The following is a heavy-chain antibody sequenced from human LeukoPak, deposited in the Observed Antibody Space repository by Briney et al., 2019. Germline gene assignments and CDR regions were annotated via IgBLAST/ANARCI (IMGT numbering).Heavy chain of an antibody. CDR2: IYYSGST. J-gene: IGHJ4*02. V-gene: IGHV4-61*05. CDR1: GGSISSRSYY. CDR3: ASVRSGWHRSFDY. D-gene: IGHD6-19*01. Sequence: SETLSLTCTVSGGSISSRSYYWGWIRQPPGKGLEWIGYIYYSGSTNYNPSLKSRVTISVDTSKNQFSLKLSSVTAADTAVYYCASVRSGWHRSFDYWGQGTLVTVSS.